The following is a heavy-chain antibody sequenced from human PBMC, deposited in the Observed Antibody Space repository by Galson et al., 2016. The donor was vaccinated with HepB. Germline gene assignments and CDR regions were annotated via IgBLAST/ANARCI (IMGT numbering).Heavy chain of an antibody. CDR3: ARGLYHYDTRRFDY. CDR2: IIPIYGTV. J-gene: IGHJ4*02. CDR1: GGTFSSYG. D-gene: IGHD3-22*01. Sequence: SVKVSCKASGGTFSSYGITWVRQAPGQGLEWMGGIIPIYGTVNYAQKFQGRVTITADESTSTAYMEVGSLKSDDTAVYYCARGLYHYDTRRFDYWGQGTLVTVSS. V-gene: IGHV1-69*13.